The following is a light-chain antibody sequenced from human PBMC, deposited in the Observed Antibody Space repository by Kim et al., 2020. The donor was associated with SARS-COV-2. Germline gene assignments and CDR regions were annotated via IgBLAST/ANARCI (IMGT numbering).Light chain of an antibody. CDR2: YDS. Sequence: GKTARLTWGGNNIGSKSVHWYQQKPGQAPVPVIYYDSDRPSGIPERFSGSNSGNTATLTISRVEAGDEADYYCQVWDSSSDHPNWVFGGGTQLTVL. CDR1: NIGSKS. V-gene: IGLV3-21*04. J-gene: IGLJ3*02. CDR3: QVWDSSSDHPNWV.